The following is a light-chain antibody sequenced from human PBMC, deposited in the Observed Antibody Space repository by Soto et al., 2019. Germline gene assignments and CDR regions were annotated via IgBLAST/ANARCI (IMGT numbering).Light chain of an antibody. J-gene: IGLJ3*02. CDR1: SSNIGAGYV. V-gene: IGLV1-40*01. Sequence: QSVLTQPPSVSGAPGQRVTISCTGSSSNIGAGYVVHWYQQLPGTAPKLLIYGNSNRPSGVPDRFSGSKSGTSASLAITGLQAEDEADYYCQSYDSSLSGWVFGGGPSSPS. CDR3: QSYDSSLSGWV. CDR2: GNS.